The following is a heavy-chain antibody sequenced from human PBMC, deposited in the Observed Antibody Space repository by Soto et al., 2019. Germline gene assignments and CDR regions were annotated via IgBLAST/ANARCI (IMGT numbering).Heavy chain of an antibody. V-gene: IGHV2-26*01. Sequence: QVTLKESGPVLVKPTETLTLTCTVSGFSLSNARMGVSWIRQPPGKALEWLAHIFSNDEKSYSTSLKSRLTIPKDTSKSRGVLTLTNMDPVETAKFYCAGGGGWGWFGEGGMDVWGQGTTVTVSS. D-gene: IGHD3-10*01. CDR2: IFSNDEK. CDR1: GFSLSNARMG. J-gene: IGHJ6*02. CDR3: AGGGGWGWFGEGGMDV.